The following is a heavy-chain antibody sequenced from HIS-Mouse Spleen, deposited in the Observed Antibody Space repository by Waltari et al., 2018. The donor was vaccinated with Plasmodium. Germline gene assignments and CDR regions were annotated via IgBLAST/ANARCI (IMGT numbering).Heavy chain of an antibody. J-gene: IGHJ2*01. CDR1: GGSFSGYY. D-gene: IGHD2-2*02. V-gene: IGHV4-34*01. CDR3: ARGVVVPAAIPKHWYFDL. Sequence: QVQLQQWGAGLLKPSETLSLTCAVYGGSFSGYYWSWIRTPPGQGLEWIGEINHSGSTNYNPSLKSRVTISVDTSKNQFSLKLSSVTAADTAVYYCARGVVVPAAIPKHWYFDLWGRGTLVTVSS. CDR2: INHSGST.